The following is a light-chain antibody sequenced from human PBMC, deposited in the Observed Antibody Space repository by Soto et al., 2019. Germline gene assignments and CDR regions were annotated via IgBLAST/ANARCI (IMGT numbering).Light chain of an antibody. Sequence: EIVMTQSPATLSVSPGERGTLSCRASQSVSSNLAWYQQKPGQAPRLLIYGASTRATGITARFSGSGSGTEFTLTISSLQSEDFAVYYCQQYNSWVSFGQGTKV. V-gene: IGKV3-15*01. J-gene: IGKJ1*01. CDR1: QSVSSN. CDR2: GAS. CDR3: QQYNSWVS.